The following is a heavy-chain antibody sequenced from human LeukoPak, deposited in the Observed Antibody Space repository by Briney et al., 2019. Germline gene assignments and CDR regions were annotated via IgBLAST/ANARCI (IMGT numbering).Heavy chain of an antibody. CDR2: INGRGGST. J-gene: IGHJ5*02. V-gene: IGHV3-23*01. CDR3: ARPSNWGSWWFDP. D-gene: IGHD7-27*01. Sequence: GGSLRLSCAASGFTFSNYAMSWVRQAPGKGLEWVSSINGRGGSTYYADSVKGRFTISRDNAKNSLYLQMNSLRAEDTAVYYCARPSNWGSWWFDPWGQGTLVTVSS. CDR1: GFTFSNYA.